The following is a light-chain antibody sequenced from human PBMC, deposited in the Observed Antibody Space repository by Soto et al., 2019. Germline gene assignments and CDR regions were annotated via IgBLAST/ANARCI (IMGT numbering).Light chain of an antibody. CDR2: AAS. Sequence: DIQMTQSPSSLSASIGDRVTITCRASQGITDFLAWYQQKPGKVPKLLIYAASTLQSGVPSRFSGSGSGTDFTLTISSLQPEDVATYYCHKYNSAPYAFGPGTKVDIK. CDR1: QGITDF. J-gene: IGKJ3*01. V-gene: IGKV1-27*01. CDR3: HKYNSAPYA.